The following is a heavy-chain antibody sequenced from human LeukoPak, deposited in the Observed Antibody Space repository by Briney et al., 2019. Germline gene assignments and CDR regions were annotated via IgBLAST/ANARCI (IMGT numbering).Heavy chain of an antibody. CDR3: ATYSSLNRREFQY. J-gene: IGHJ1*01. D-gene: IGHD3-22*01. V-gene: IGHV3-48*04. Sequence: GGSLRLSCAASGFTFSSYSMNWVRQAPGKGLEWVSYISSSSSTIYYADSVKGRFTISRDNAKNSLYLQMNTLRAEDTAVYYCATYSSLNRREFQYWGQGTLLTVSS. CDR2: ISSSSSTI. CDR1: GFTFSSYS.